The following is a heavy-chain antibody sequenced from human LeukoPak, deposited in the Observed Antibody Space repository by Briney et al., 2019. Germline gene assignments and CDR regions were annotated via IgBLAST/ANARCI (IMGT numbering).Heavy chain of an antibody. CDR1: GGSITSSSYY. D-gene: IGHD3-22*01. CDR2: IYYSGST. CDR3: ARDRYYYDSRGYSRMDV. Sequence: SETLSLTCTVSGGSITSSSYYWGWIRQPPGKGLEWIGSIYYSGSTYYNPSLNIRVTISVDTSKNQFSLNLRSMTAADTAVYYCARDRYYYDSRGYSRMDVWGKGTTVTISS. J-gene: IGHJ6*04. V-gene: IGHV4-39*07.